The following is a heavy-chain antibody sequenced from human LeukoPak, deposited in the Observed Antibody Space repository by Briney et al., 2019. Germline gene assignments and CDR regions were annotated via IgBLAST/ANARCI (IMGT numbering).Heavy chain of an antibody. V-gene: IGHV1-69*05. CDR3: ARSRDCYDSSGYYFGFDY. Sequence: SVKVSCKASGYTFTSYAISWVRQAPGQGLEWMGGIIPIFGTANYAQKFQGRVTITTDESTSTAYMELSSLRSEDTAVYYCARSRDCYDSSGYYFGFDYWGQGTLVTVSS. J-gene: IGHJ4*02. D-gene: IGHD3-22*01. CDR1: GYTFTSYA. CDR2: IIPIFGTA.